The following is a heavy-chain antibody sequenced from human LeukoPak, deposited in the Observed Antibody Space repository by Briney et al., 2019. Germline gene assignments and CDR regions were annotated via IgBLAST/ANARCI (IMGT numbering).Heavy chain of an antibody. CDR2: INPNSGGT. CDR1: GYTFTSYY. J-gene: IGHJ4*02. CDR3: ARDHKPRNWNYLNY. V-gene: IGHV1-2*02. D-gene: IGHD1-1*01. Sequence: ASVKVSCKASGYTFTSYYMHWVRQAPGQGLEWMGWINPNSGGTNYAQKFQGRVTMTRDTSISTAYMELSRLRSDDTAVYYCARDHKPRNWNYLNYWGQGTLVTVSS.